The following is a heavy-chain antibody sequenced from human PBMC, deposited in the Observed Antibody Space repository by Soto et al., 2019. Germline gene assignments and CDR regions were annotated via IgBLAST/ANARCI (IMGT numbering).Heavy chain of an antibody. V-gene: IGHV5-51*01. Sequence: SLMISREVSGESISSYWSGCVPQMRRNGLKSQGSVYPGDSNTRYSPSSQGQVTTSADKSISTAYLQCSSLKASDTAMYYCARSLYGDYDGGYCSYGMDVWGQGTTVTAS. CDR1: GESISSYW. J-gene: IGHJ6*02. D-gene: IGHD4-17*01. CDR3: ARSLYGDYDGGYCSYGMDV. CDR2: VYPGDSNT.